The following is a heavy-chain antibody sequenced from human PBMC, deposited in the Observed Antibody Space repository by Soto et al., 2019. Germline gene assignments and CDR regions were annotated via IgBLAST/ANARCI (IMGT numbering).Heavy chain of an antibody. V-gene: IGHV3-11*06. CDR2: ISGRNTFT. Sequence: GSLRLSCAASGFTFSDYYMSWIRQAPGKGLEWISYISGRNTFTQYADSVKGRFTISRDNAKNSLYLQLNSLTAEDTAVYYCARDGGVIIPGAIGGGYGLDVWGQGTTVTVSS. CDR1: GFTFSDYY. J-gene: IGHJ6*02. D-gene: IGHD2-2*02. CDR3: ARDGGVIIPGAIGGGYGLDV.